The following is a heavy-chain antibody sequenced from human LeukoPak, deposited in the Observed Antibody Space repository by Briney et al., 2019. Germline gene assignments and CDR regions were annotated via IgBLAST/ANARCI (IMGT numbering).Heavy chain of an antibody. CDR3: ARAQYYLDS. V-gene: IGHV3-11*06. CDR1: GFTFSDYY. CDR2: ISSSSSNR. J-gene: IGHJ4*02. Sequence: GGSLRLSCGASGFTFSDYYMSWIRQAPGKGLEWVSYISSSSSNRSYADSVKGRFTISRDNAKNSLYLQMNSLRAEDTAVYYCARAQYYLDSWGQGTLVTVSS.